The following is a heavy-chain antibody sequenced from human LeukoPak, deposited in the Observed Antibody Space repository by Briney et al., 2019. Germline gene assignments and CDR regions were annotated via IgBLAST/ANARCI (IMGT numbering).Heavy chain of an antibody. Sequence: SETLSLTCAVYGGSFSGYYWSWIRQPPGKGLEWIGSIYYSGSTYYNPSLKSRVTISVDTSKKQFSLKLSSATAADTAVYYCVTYYFDSSGPKKNYWGQGTLVTVSS. J-gene: IGHJ4*02. V-gene: IGHV4-34*01. D-gene: IGHD3-22*01. CDR2: IYYSGST. CDR1: GGSFSGYY. CDR3: VTYYFDSSGPKKNY.